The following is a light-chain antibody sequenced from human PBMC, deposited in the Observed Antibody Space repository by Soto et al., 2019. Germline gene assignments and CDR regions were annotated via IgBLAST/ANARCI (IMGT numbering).Light chain of an antibody. CDR1: SSDVGGYNY. Sequence: QSALTQPRSVSGSPGQSVTISCTGTSSDVGGYNYVSWYQQHPGKAPKLMIYDVSKRPSGVPDRFSGSKSGNTASLTISGLQAEDEAYYYCCSYAGSYLGVFGNGTKLTVL. CDR2: DVS. J-gene: IGLJ1*01. V-gene: IGLV2-11*01. CDR3: CSYAGSYLGV.